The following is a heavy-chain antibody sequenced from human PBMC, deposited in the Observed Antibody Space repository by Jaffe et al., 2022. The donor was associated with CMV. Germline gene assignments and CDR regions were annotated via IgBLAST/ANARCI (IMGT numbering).Heavy chain of an antibody. CDR2: IGTAGDT. V-gene: IGHV3-13*01. CDR3: ARGRYYCSGGSCYRYFDY. Sequence: EVQLVESGGGLVQPGGSLRLSCAASGFTFSSYDMHWVRQATGKGLEWVSAIGTAGDTYYPGSVKGRFTISRENAKNSLYLQMNSLRAGDTAVYYCARGRYYCSGGSCYRYFDYWGQGTLVTVSS. D-gene: IGHD2-15*01. CDR1: GFTFSSYD. J-gene: IGHJ4*02.